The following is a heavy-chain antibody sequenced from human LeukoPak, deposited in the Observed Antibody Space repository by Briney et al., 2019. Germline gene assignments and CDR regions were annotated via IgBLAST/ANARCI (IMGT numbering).Heavy chain of an antibody. J-gene: IGHJ4*02. Sequence: GGSMRLSCAASGFTFDDYAMHWVRQAPGKGLEWVSGISWNSGSIGYADSVKGRFTISRDNAKNSLYLQMNSLRAGDMALYYCAKATYSSGSYYCDYCGQGTLVTVSS. CDR1: GFTFDDYA. V-gene: IGHV3-9*03. CDR2: ISWNSGSI. D-gene: IGHD6-19*01. CDR3: AKATYSSGSYYCDY.